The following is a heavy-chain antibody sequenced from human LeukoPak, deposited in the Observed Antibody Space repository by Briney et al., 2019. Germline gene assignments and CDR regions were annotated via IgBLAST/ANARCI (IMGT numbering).Heavy chain of an antibody. CDR1: GGSISSYY. Sequence: SETLSLTCTVSGGSISSYYWSWIRQPPGKGLEWIGYIYYSGSTNYNPSLKSRVTISVDASKNQFSLKLSSVTAADTAVYYCARDTYYYDSSGYRYYYMDVWGKGTTVTVSS. CDR2: IYYSGST. CDR3: ARDTYYYDSSGYRYYYMDV. V-gene: IGHV4-59*01. D-gene: IGHD3-22*01. J-gene: IGHJ6*03.